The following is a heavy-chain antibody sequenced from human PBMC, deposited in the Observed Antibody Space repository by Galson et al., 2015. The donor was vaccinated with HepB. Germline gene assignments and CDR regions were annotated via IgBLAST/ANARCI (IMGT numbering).Heavy chain of an antibody. J-gene: IGHJ4*02. CDR1: GFTFSSYA. V-gene: IGHV3-23*01. D-gene: IGHD4-17*01. CDR3: AKGLNLYGDYAETPYVN. Sequence: SLRLSCAASGFTFSSYAMNWVRQAPGKGLEWVSGISGNGGSTYYADSVKGRFTISRDNSKKTLNLQMNSLRAEDTAVCYCAKGLNLYGDYAETPYVNWGQGILVTVSS. CDR2: ISGNGGST.